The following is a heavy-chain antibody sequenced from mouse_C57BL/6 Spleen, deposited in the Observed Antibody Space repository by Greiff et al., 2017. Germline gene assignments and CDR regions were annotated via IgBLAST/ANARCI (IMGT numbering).Heavy chain of an antibody. CDR3: TRLLYCSSPGYFDY. D-gene: IGHD1-1*01. J-gene: IGHJ2*01. CDR2: LTPSSGYT. Sequence: VKLQESGAELAKPGASVKLSCKASGYTFTSYWMHWVKQRPGQGLEWIGYLTPSSGYTKYNQKFKDKATLTADKSSSTAFMQLSSLTYEYSAVYYCTRLLYCSSPGYFDYWGQGTTLTVSS. V-gene: IGHV1-7*01. CDR1: GYTFTSYW.